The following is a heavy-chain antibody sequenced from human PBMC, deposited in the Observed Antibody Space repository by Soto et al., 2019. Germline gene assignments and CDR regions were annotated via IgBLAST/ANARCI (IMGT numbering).Heavy chain of an antibody. D-gene: IGHD3-3*01. J-gene: IGHJ4*02. CDR2: IYHSGST. CDR1: GGSISSGGYS. CDR3: ARENYDFWSGGLDY. V-gene: IGHV4-30-2*01. Sequence: PSETLSLTCAVSGGSISSGGYSWSWIRQPPGKGLEWIGYIYHSGSTNYNPSLKSRVTISVDTSKNQFSLKLSSVTAADTAVYYCARENYDFWSGGLDYWGQGTLVTVS.